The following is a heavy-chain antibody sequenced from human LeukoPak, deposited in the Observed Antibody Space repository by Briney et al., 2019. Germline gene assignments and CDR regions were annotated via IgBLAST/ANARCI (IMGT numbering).Heavy chain of an antibody. D-gene: IGHD2/OR15-2a*01. Sequence: SETLSLTCTVSGGSISGYYWSWIRQPPGKGLEWIGYIFYSGSTNYNPSLKSRVTISVDTSKNQFSLKLSSVTAADTAVYYCARAPPFPNINFDDWGQGTLVTVSS. CDR3: ARAPPFPNINFDD. CDR2: IFYSGST. J-gene: IGHJ4*02. V-gene: IGHV4-59*01. CDR1: GGSISGYY.